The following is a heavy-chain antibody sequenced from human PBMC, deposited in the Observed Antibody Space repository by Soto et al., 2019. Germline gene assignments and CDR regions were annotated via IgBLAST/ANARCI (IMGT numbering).Heavy chain of an antibody. J-gene: IGHJ4*02. V-gene: IGHV4-59*01. CDR2: IYYSGST. CDR3: ARGVLEWLLSENYYFDY. CDR1: GGSISSYY. Sequence: PSETLSLTCTVSGGSISSYYWSWIRQPPGEGLEWIGYIYYSGSTNYNPSLKSRVTISVDTSKNQFSLKLSSVTAADTAVYYCARGVLEWLLSENYYFDYWGQGTLVTVSS. D-gene: IGHD3-3*01.